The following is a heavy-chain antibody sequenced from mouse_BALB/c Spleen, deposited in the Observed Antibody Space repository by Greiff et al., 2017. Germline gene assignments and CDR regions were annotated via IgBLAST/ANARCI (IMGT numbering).Heavy chain of an antibody. V-gene: IGHV1-18*01. CDR1: GYTFTDYN. J-gene: IGHJ4*01. Sequence: VQLKQSGPELVKPGASVKIPCKASGYTFTDYNMDWVKQSHGKSLEWIGDINPNNGGTIYNQKFKGKATLTVDKSSSTAYMELRSLTSEDTAVYYCAREEGYYSAMDYWGQGTSVTVSS. D-gene: IGHD2-3*01. CDR3: AREEGYYSAMDY. CDR2: INPNNGGT.